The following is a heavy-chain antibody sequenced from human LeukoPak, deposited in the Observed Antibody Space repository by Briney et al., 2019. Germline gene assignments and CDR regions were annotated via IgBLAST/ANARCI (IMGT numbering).Heavy chain of an antibody. V-gene: IGHV1-24*01. J-gene: IGHJ4*02. CDR3: AIPPFDSSGSHYVLQFDY. Sequence: ASVKVSCKVSGYTLTELSMHWVRQAPGKGLEWMGGFDPEDGETIYAQKFQGRVTMTEDTSTDTAYMELSSLRSEDTAVYYCAIPPFDSSGSHYVLQFDYWGQGTLVTVSS. D-gene: IGHD1-26*01. CDR2: FDPEDGET. CDR1: GYTLTELS.